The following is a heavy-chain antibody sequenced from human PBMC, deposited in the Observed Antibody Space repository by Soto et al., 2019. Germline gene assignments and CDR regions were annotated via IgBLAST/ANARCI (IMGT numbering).Heavy chain of an antibody. V-gene: IGHV4-39*01. CDR1: GGSISSSSYY. CDR2: IYYSGST. CDR3: ARQLCSGGSCYFDY. J-gene: IGHJ4*02. D-gene: IGHD2-15*01. Sequence: QLQLQESGPGLVKPSETLSLTCTVSGGSISSSSYYWGCIRQPPGKGLEWIGSIYYSGSTYYNPSLKSRVTISVDTSKNLFSLKLSSVTAADTAVYYCARQLCSGGSCYFDYWGQGTLVTVSS.